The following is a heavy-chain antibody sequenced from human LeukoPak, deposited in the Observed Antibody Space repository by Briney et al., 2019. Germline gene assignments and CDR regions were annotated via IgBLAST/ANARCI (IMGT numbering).Heavy chain of an antibody. CDR1: GGSISSSNW. D-gene: IGHD6-6*01. CDR3: HLARAGGYFDY. V-gene: IGHV4-4*02. CDR2: IYHSGST. Sequence: SETLSLTCAVSGGSISSSNWWSWVRQPPGKGLEWIGEIYHSGSTNYNPSLKSRVTISVDKSKNQFSLKLSSVTAADTALYNCHLARAGGYFDYWGQGTLVTVSS. J-gene: IGHJ4*02.